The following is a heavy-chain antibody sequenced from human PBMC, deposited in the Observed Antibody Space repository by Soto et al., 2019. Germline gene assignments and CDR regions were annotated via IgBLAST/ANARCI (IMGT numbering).Heavy chain of an antibody. J-gene: IGHJ6*02. CDR1: GYTFTSYG. V-gene: IGHV1-18*01. CDR3: ARVDIAARPRYYYYGMDV. D-gene: IGHD6-6*01. Sequence: ASVKVSCKASGYTFTSYGISWVRQAPGQGFEWMGWISAYNGNTNYAQKLQGRVTMTTDTSTSTAYMELRSLRSDDTAVYYCARVDIAARPRYYYYGMDVWGQGTTVTVSS. CDR2: ISAYNGNT.